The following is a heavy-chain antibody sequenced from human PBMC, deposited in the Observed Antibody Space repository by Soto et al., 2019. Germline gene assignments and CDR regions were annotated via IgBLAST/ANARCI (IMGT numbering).Heavy chain of an antibody. CDR3: SRDGVAPGLYFDH. V-gene: IGHV3-74*01. CDR1: GFTFSSYW. J-gene: IGHJ4*02. D-gene: IGHD6-13*01. CDR2: INSDGSSK. Sequence: PGGSLRLSCAASGFTFSSYWMHWVRQAPGKGLVWVSRINSDGSSKSYADSVKGRFTISRDNAKNTVYLQMASLRAEDTAVYYCSRDGVAPGLYFDHWGQGTPVTVSS.